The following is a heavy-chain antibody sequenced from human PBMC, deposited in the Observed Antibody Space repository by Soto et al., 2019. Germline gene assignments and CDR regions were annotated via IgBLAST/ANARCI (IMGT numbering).Heavy chain of an antibody. J-gene: IGHJ6*02. CDR2: IIPIFGTA. CDR1: GGTFSTYA. Sequence: SVKVSCKASGGTFSTYAISWVRQAPGQGLEWVGGIIPIFGTANYAQKFQGRVTITADESTSTAYMELSSLRSEDTAVYYCARAAYSYGTAYLSYYYGMDVWGQGTTVTV. V-gene: IGHV1-69*13. D-gene: IGHD5-18*01. CDR3: ARAAYSYGTAYLSYYYGMDV.